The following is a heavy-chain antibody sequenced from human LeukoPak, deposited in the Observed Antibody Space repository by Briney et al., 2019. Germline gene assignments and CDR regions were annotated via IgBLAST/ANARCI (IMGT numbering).Heavy chain of an antibody. CDR1: GGSISSYF. V-gene: IGHV4-59*08. CDR3: ARCDPYYFDS. J-gene: IGHJ4*02. CDR2: ISYIGNT. Sequence: PSETLSLTCTVSGGSISSYFWSWIRQPPGKGLEWIGHISYIGNTNYNTSLMSRLTMSIDTSKKQFSLKLSAVTAADTAVYYCARCDPYYFDSWGQGTLVTVSS. D-gene: IGHD2-21*02.